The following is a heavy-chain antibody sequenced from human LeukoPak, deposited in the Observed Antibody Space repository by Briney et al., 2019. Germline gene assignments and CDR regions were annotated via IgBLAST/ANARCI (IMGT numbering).Heavy chain of an antibody. CDR1: GFTFSSYE. Sequence: SGGSLRLSCAASGFTFSSYEMNWVRQAPGKGLEWVSYISSSGSTIYYADSVKGRFTISRDNAKNSLYLQMNSLRAEDTAVYYCARNNENYGGPLDYWGQGTLVTVSS. CDR3: ARNNENYGGPLDY. J-gene: IGHJ4*02. D-gene: IGHD4-23*01. CDR2: ISSSGSTI. V-gene: IGHV3-48*03.